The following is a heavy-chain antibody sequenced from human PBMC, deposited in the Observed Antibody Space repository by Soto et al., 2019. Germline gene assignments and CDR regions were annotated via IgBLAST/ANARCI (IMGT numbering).Heavy chain of an antibody. CDR1: EGTFSSYP. D-gene: IGHD1-26*01. CDR3: ARGGVGATRAGVY. Sequence: QFKLVQSGAEVKNPGPSVRVSCKASEGTFSSYPISWLRKAPGQGLEGLGRIIPILGIANYAQKFQGRVTITADKSTSTAYMELSSLRSEDTAVYYCARGGVGATRAGVYWGQGTLVTVSS. CDR2: IIPILGIA. J-gene: IGHJ4*02. V-gene: IGHV1-69*02.